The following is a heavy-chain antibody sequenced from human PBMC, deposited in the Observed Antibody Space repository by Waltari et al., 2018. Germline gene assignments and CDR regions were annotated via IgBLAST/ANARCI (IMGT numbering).Heavy chain of an antibody. Sequence: EVQLVETGGGLTQPGGSLRLSCAASGLSVSSNYISWVRQAPGRGLEWVSTIYDWGSSYYADSVKGRLTISRDNSKNTVYLQMNSLRVDDTAVYYCARVWRNYHYYGMDVWGQGTTVTVSS. V-gene: IGHV3-53*02. CDR2: IYDWGSS. J-gene: IGHJ6*02. D-gene: IGHD3-16*01. CDR1: GLSVSSNY. CDR3: ARVWRNYHYYGMDV.